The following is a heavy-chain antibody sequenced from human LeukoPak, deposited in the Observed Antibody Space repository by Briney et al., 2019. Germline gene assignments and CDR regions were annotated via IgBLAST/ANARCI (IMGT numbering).Heavy chain of an antibody. Sequence: GGSLRLSCAASGFTFSNYVMSWVRQAPGKGLEWVSGISGSGDSTYYTDSVKGRFTISRDNSKNTLYLQMNSLRVEDTAAYYCAKVRAPSGWFNSDYWGQGTLVTVSS. CDR1: GFTFSNYV. J-gene: IGHJ4*02. CDR2: ISGSGDST. CDR3: AKVRAPSGWFNSDY. D-gene: IGHD6-19*01. V-gene: IGHV3-23*01.